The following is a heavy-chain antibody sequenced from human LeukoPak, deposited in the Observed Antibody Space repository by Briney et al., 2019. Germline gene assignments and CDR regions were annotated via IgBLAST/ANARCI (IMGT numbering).Heavy chain of an antibody. Sequence: ASVKVSCKASGGTFSSYAISWVRQAPGQGLEWMGWISAYNGNTNYAQKLQGRVTMTTDTSTSTAYMELRSLRSDDTAVYYCARVDSVTSDYWGQGTLVTVSS. J-gene: IGHJ4*02. CDR1: GGTFSSYA. CDR3: ARVDSVTSDY. D-gene: IGHD3-10*01. V-gene: IGHV1-18*01. CDR2: ISAYNGNT.